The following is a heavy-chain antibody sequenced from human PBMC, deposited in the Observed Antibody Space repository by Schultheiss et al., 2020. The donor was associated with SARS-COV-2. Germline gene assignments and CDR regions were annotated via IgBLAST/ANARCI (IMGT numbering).Heavy chain of an antibody. V-gene: IGHV3-21*05. CDR1: GFTFDDYA. Sequence: GESLKISCAASGFTFDDYAMHWVRQAPGKGLEWVSYISSSSSYIYYADSVKGRFTISRDNAKNSLYLQMNSLRAEDTAVYYCASALADNFDYWGQGTLVTVSS. D-gene: IGHD6-19*01. J-gene: IGHJ4*02. CDR3: ASALADNFDY. CDR2: ISSSSSYI.